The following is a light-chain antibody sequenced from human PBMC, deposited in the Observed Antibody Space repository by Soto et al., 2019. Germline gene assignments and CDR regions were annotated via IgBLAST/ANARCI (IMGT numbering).Light chain of an antibody. Sequence: QSALTQPASVSGSPGQSVTISCTGTSSDVGSYNRVSWYQQPPGKAPKLMIYDVNNRPSGVSNRFSGSKSGNTASLTISGLQAEDEADYYCSSYTTSSTVVFGGGTKVTVL. CDR3: SSYTTSSTVV. CDR2: DVN. V-gene: IGLV2-14*01. CDR1: SSDVGSYNR. J-gene: IGLJ2*01.